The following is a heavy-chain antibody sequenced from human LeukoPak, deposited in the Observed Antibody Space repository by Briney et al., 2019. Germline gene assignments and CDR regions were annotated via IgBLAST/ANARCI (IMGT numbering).Heavy chain of an antibody. J-gene: IGHJ4*02. CDR1: GFTFSRYW. CDR2: ITSDGRST. CDR3: ARDPDSSGWSSIEY. V-gene: IGHV3-74*01. D-gene: IGHD6-19*01. Sequence: PGGSLRLSCAASGFTFSRYWMHWVRQAPGKGLVWVSRITSDGRSTNYADSVKGRFTISRDNAKNTLYLQMNSLRAEDTAVYYCARDPDSSGWSSIEYWGQGTLVTVSS.